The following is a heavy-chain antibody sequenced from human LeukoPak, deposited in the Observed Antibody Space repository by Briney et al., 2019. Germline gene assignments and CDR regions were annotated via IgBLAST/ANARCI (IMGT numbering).Heavy chain of an antibody. CDR1: GFTFSSYA. J-gene: IGHJ4*02. D-gene: IGHD3-10*01. CDR3: AKDPSGFGELFFSYFDD. Sequence: GGSLRLSCAASGFTFSSYAMSWVRQAPGRGLEWVSGISGSGGTTHYADSVKGRFTISRDNSKNTLYLRMNSLRAEDTAVYYCAKDPSGFGELFFSYFDDWGQGTLVPVSS. V-gene: IGHV3-23*01. CDR2: ISGSGGTT.